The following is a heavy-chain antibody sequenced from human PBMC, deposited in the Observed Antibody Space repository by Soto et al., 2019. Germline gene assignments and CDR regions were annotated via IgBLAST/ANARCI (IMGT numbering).Heavy chain of an antibody. CDR1: GGTFSSYT. CDR3: ARDPADGSGSKDY. J-gene: IGHJ4*02. D-gene: IGHD3-10*01. CDR2: IIPILGIA. V-gene: IGHV1-69*08. Sequence: QVQLVQSGAEVKKPGSSVKVSCKASGGTFSSYTISWVRQAPGQGLEWMGRIIPILGIANYAQKFQGRVTIAADKSTSTAYMELSSLRSEDTAVYYCARDPADGSGSKDYWGQGTLVTVSS.